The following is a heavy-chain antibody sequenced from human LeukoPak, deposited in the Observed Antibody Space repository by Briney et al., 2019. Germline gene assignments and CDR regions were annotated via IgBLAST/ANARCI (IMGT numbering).Heavy chain of an antibody. CDR3: AKDQYCSGDSCPHQRGFHY. J-gene: IGHJ4*02. Sequence: GGSLRLSWAASGFTFNNYGMTWVSQDPGRGMEWGSTISNSGGSTYYADSVKGRFTISRDNSNTTLYLQMNGLRPEDTAVYYCAKDQYCSGDSCPHQRGFHYWGQGTLVTVSS. D-gene: IGHD2-15*01. V-gene: IGHV3-23*01. CDR1: GFTFNNYG. CDR2: ISNSGGST.